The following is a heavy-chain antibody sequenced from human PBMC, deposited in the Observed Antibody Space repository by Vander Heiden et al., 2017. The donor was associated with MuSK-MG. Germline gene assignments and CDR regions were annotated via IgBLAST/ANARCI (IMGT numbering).Heavy chain of an antibody. J-gene: IGHJ4*02. D-gene: IGHD2-2*01. CDR3: ARLLPTKYRDH. CDR2: LYSGGHT. V-gene: IGHV3-53*01. CDR1: GFTVSSNY. Sequence: EVQVMESGGGLIQPGGSLRLSCAASGFTVSSNYMSWVRQAPGKGLEWVSILYSGGHTNYADSVTGRFTISRDDSKNTLYLQMNSLRAEDTATYYCARLLPTKYRDHWGQGTLVTVSS.